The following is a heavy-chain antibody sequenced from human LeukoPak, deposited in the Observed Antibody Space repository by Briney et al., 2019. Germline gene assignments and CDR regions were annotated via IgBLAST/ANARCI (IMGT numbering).Heavy chain of an antibody. CDR1: GGTFSSYA. Sequence: ASVKVSCKASGGTFSSYAISWLRQAPGQGLEWMGRIIPILGIANYAQKFQGRVTITADKSTSTAYMELSSLRSEDTAVYYCARLTMVRGVIYDYWGQGTLVTVSS. CDR2: IIPILGIA. V-gene: IGHV1-69*04. D-gene: IGHD3-10*01. CDR3: ARLTMVRGVIYDY. J-gene: IGHJ4*02.